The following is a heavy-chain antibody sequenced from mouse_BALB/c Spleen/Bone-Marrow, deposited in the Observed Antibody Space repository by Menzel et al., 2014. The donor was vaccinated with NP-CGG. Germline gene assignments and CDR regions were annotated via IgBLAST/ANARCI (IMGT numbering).Heavy chain of an antibody. CDR1: GFSLTSYG. Sequence: VKLMESGPGLVAPSQRLSITCTVSGFSLTSYGVHWVRQPPGKGLEWLGVIWAGGSTNYNSALMSRLSISKDNSKSQVFLKMNSLQTDDTAMYYCARDGLYGNYAMDYWGQGTSVTVSS. J-gene: IGHJ4*01. V-gene: IGHV2-9*02. D-gene: IGHD2-1*01. CDR3: ARDGLYGNYAMDY. CDR2: IWAGGST.